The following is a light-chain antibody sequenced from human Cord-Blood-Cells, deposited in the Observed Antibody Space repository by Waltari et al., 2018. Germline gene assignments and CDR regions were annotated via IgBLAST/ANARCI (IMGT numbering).Light chain of an antibody. J-gene: IGKJ1*01. CDR2: AAS. CDR1: QSISSY. Sequence: DIQMTQSPSSLSASVGDRVTITCRASQSISSYLNWYQQKPGKAPKLLIYAASSLQSGVPSRCSGSGSGTDFTLTSSSLQPEDFATYYCQQSYSTPPWTFGQGTKVEIK. V-gene: IGKV1-39*01. CDR3: QQSYSTPPWT.